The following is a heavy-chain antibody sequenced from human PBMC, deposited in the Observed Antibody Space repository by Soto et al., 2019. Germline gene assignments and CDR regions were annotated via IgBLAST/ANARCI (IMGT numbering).Heavy chain of an antibody. CDR1: GGTFSSYA. Sequence: QVQLVQSGAEVKKPGSSVKVSCKASGGTFSSYAISWVRQAPGQGLEWMGGIIPIFGTANYAQKFQGRVTITADESTSTAYMELSSLRSEDTAVYYCARAGYGAVAEESAGNYYYYGMDVWGQGTTVTVSS. V-gene: IGHV1-69*01. CDR2: IIPIFGTA. J-gene: IGHJ6*02. D-gene: IGHD6-19*01. CDR3: ARAGYGAVAEESAGNYYYYGMDV.